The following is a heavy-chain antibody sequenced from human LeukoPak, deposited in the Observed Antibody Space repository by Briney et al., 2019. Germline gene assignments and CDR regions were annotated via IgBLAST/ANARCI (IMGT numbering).Heavy chain of an antibody. D-gene: IGHD6-13*01. CDR2: IYYSGST. CDR1: GGSISSGGYY. CDR3: ARDEGLSSWSVY. Sequence: PSETLSLTCTVSGGSISSGGYYWSWIRQHPGKGLEWIGYIYYSGSTYYNPSLKSRVTISVDTSKNQFSLKLSSVTAADTAVYYCARDEGLSSWSVYWGQGTLVTVSS. J-gene: IGHJ4*02. V-gene: IGHV4-31*03.